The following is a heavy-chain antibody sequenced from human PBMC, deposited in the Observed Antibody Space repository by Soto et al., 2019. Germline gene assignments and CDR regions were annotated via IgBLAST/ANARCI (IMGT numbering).Heavy chain of an antibody. CDR2: IGSSGGGT. D-gene: IGHD2-21*02. J-gene: IGHJ4*02. Sequence: EVQLLESGGGLVQPGGSLRLSCAASGFIFSSYAMSWVGQAPGKGLEWVSTIGSSGGGTYYADSVKGRFTISRDNSKNSLYLQMNSLRAEDTAVYYCAQGGDVVTDIRTLDYWGRGTLVTVSS. CDR3: AQGGDVVTDIRTLDY. CDR1: GFIFSSYA. V-gene: IGHV3-23*01.